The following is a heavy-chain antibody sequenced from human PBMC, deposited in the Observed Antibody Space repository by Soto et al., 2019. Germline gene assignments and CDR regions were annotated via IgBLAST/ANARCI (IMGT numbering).Heavy chain of an antibody. D-gene: IGHD3-16*01. V-gene: IGHV4-59*08. CDR1: GGSISSYY. CDR2: IYYSGST. Sequence: QVQLQESGPGLVKPSETLSLTCTVSGGSISSYYWGWIRQPPGKGLEWIGYIYYSGSTNYNPSPKSRVTISVDTSKNQFSLKLSSVTAADTAVYYCARRPRGDDAFDIWGQGTMVTVSS. CDR3: ARRPRGDDAFDI. J-gene: IGHJ3*02.